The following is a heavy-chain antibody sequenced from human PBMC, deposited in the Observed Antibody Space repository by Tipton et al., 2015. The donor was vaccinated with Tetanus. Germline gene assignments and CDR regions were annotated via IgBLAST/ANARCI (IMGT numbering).Heavy chain of an antibody. CDR2: INTDNGNT. V-gene: IGHV1-18*01. CDR1: GYTFLNYG. Sequence: QVQLVQSGPEVKKPGVSVKVSCKASGYTFLNYGITWVRQAPGQGLEWMGWINTDNGNTNYAQKFQGRVTVTTDTSTTTAYMELRSLRSDDTALYYCAREDYVTAVDYWGQGTLVTVSS. D-gene: IGHD2-21*02. CDR3: AREDYVTAVDY. J-gene: IGHJ4*02.